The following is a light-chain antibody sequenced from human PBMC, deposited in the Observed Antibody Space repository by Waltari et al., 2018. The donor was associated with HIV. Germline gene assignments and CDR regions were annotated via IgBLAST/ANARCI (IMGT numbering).Light chain of an antibody. CDR2: GNN. J-gene: IGLJ3*02. Sequence: QSVLPQPPSVSGAPGQRVTIPSTGSSSHIGAGYAVHSYQQLPDTAPTLVIYGNNNRPSGVPDRFSGSKSGTSASLAITGLQAKDEADYYCQSYDSSLSGWVFGGGTKLTVL. CDR3: QSYDSSLSGWV. CDR1: SSHIGAGYA. V-gene: IGLV1-40*01.